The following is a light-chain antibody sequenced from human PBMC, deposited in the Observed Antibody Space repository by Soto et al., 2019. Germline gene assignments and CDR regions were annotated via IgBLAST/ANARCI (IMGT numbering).Light chain of an antibody. Sequence: DIQMTQSPSSLSASVGDRVTITCRASQSISSYLNWYQQKPGKAPKLLIYAASSLQSGVPSRFSGSGSGTDFTLTISSLQPDDFVTYYCQQSYSTPLTFGGGTKVEIK. J-gene: IGKJ4*01. CDR2: AAS. CDR3: QQSYSTPLT. V-gene: IGKV1-39*01. CDR1: QSISSY.